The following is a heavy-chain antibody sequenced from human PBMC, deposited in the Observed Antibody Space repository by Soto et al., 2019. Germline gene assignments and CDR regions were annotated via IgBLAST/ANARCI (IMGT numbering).Heavy chain of an antibody. Sequence: QLQQWGAGLLTPSETLSLTCVVSGGSFSTYYYNWIRQSPGKGLEWIGEINHSGSNNYSPSLKSRVTMSLDTSKTQFSLKLTSVTAADTAVYYCARGGSNDWQVAFDIWGQGTMVTVSS. D-gene: IGHD3-9*01. CDR2: INHSGSN. CDR1: GGSFSTYY. CDR3: ARGGSNDWQVAFDI. J-gene: IGHJ3*02. V-gene: IGHV4-34*01.